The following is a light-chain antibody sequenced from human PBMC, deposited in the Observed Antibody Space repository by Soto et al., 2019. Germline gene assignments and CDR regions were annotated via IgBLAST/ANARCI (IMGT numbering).Light chain of an antibody. CDR3: SSYTTSLIYV. V-gene: IGLV2-14*01. CDR1: SSDVGAYDH. J-gene: IGLJ1*01. CDR2: EVT. Sequence: SALNPPASVSGSPGQSITLSCTGTSSDVGAYDHVSWYQPHPGKAPQLLVSEVTHRPSRASNRFPGSQSANTASLTISGLQAEDEADYYCSSYTTSLIYVFGTGTKVTVL.